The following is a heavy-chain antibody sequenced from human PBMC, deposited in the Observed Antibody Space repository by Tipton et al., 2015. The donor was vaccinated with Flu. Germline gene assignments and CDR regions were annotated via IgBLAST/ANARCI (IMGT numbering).Heavy chain of an antibody. CDR3: ARATIYYYYGMDV. J-gene: IGHJ6*02. CDR2: ISYDGSNK. V-gene: IGHV3-30-3*01. CDR1: GFTFIRYA. Sequence: YLRLSCAASGFTFIRYAMSWVRQAPGRGLEWVAVISYDGSNKYYADSVKGRFTISRDNSKNTLYLQMNSLRAEDTAVYYCARATIYYYYGMDVWGQGTTVTVSS. D-gene: IGHD5-24*01.